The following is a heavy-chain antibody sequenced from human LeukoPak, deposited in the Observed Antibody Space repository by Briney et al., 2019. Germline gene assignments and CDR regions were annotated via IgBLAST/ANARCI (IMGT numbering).Heavy chain of an antibody. J-gene: IGHJ3*02. D-gene: IGHD5-12*01. CDR1: GFTFSSDA. CDR3: AKDHVDIVDAFDI. CDR2: IRSSGGST. Sequence: GGSLRLSCAASGFTFSSDAMSWVRQAPGKGLEWVSPIRSSGGSTYYADSVKGRVTISIDNSKNTLYLQMNSLRAEDTAVYYCAKDHVDIVDAFDIWGQGTMVTVAS. V-gene: IGHV3-23*01.